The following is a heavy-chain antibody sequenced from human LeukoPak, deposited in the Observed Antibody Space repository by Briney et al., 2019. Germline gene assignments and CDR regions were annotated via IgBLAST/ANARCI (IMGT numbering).Heavy chain of an antibody. CDR3: ARAPTVTTRVFAS. Sequence: GGSLRLSCAASVFIFSSYWMTWVRQAPGKGLEWVANIKQDGTETYYEDSLKGRFTLSRGNAKNSLYLQLNSLRAEDTAVYYCARAPTVTTRVFASWGQGTLVTVSS. CDR2: IKQDGTET. CDR1: VFIFSSYW. V-gene: IGHV3-7*05. D-gene: IGHD4-17*01. J-gene: IGHJ5*01.